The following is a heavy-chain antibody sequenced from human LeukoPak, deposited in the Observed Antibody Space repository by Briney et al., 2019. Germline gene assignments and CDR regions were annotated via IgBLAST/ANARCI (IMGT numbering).Heavy chain of an antibody. J-gene: IGHJ4*02. V-gene: IGHV3-7*03. CDR1: AFIFSGHW. D-gene: IGHD6-25*01. Sequence: GGSLRLSCEGSAFIFSGHWMNWVRQTPGKGLEWVASIKEDGSERQYVDSVKGRFSISRDNSKKTLFLQMNSLRAEDTAIYYCAKGSAAGRPYYFDYWGQGTLVTVSS. CDR2: IKEDGSER. CDR3: AKGSAAGRPYYFDY.